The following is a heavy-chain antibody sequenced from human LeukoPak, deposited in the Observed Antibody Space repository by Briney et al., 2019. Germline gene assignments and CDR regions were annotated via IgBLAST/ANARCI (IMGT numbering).Heavy chain of an antibody. J-gene: IGHJ4*02. D-gene: IGHD2-2*02. CDR3: ATSPHCSSTSCYRGSFDY. V-gene: IGHV3-21*01. CDR1: GFTFSSYS. CDR2: ISSSSSYI. Sequence: GGSLRLSCAASGFTFSSYSMNWVRQAPGKGLEWVSSISSSSSYIYYADSVKGRFTISRDNAKNSLYLQMNSLRAEDTAVYYCATSPHCSSTSCYRGSFDYWGQGTLVTVPS.